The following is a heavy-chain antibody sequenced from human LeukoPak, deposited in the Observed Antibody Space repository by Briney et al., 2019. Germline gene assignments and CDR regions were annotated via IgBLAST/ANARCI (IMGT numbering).Heavy chain of an antibody. V-gene: IGHV4-39*01. D-gene: IGHD1-7*01. J-gene: IGHJ6*03. CDR1: GGSISSSSYY. CDR3: ARHPYLTGTTDYYYYYMDV. Sequence: SETLSLTCTASGGSISSSSYYWGWIRQPPGKGLEWIGSIYYSGSTYYNPSLKSRVTISVDTSKNQFSLKLSSVTAADTAVYYCARHPYLTGTTDYYYYYMDVWGKGTTVTVSS. CDR2: IYYSGST.